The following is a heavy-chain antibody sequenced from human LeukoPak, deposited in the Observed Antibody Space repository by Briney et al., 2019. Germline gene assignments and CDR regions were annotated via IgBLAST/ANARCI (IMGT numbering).Heavy chain of an antibody. V-gene: IGHV3-23*01. CDR1: GFTFDSYA. CDR3: AKDLISSGWYDFDD. D-gene: IGHD6-19*01. CDR2: ITGSGYST. J-gene: IGHJ4*02. Sequence: PGGSLRLSCAASGFTFDSYAMSWVRQAPGKGLEWVSSITGSGYSTYYGDSVRGRSTVSRDNSKNTLYLQMSSLRAADTAVYYCAKDLISSGWYDFDDWGQGTLVTVSS.